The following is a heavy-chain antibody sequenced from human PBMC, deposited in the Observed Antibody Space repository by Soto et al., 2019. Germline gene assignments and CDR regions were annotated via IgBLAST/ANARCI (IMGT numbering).Heavy chain of an antibody. D-gene: IGHD3-10*01. CDR2: IWYDGSNK. J-gene: IGHJ6*02. CDR1: GFTFSSYG. Sequence: PGGSLRLSCAASGFTFSSYGMHWVRQAPGKGLEWVAVIWYDGSNKYYADSVKGRFTISRDNSKNTLYLQMNSLRAEGTAVYYCARAGSKGGSGSYYRDSYYYYGMDVWGQGTTVTVSS. V-gene: IGHV3-33*01. CDR3: ARAGSKGGSGSYYRDSYYYYGMDV.